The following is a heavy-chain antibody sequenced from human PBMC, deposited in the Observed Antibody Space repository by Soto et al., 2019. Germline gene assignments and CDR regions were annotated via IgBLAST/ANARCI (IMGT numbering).Heavy chain of an antibody. CDR1: GGSISGYY. V-gene: IGHV4-59*01. D-gene: IGHD3-22*01. J-gene: IGHJ4*02. Sequence: SETLSLTCTVSGGSISGYYWSWIRQPPGKGLEWIGYMYNTGSTVYNPSFKSRVTISVDTSKNQFSLKLNSVTAADTAVYYCAKDSSGYPGGYFDYWGQGTLVTVSS. CDR3: AKDSSGYPGGYFDY. CDR2: MYNTGST.